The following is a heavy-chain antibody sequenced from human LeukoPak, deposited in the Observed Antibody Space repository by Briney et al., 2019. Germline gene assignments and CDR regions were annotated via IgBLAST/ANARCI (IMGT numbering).Heavy chain of an antibody. V-gene: IGHV3-21*01. Sequence: DSVKGRFTISRDNAKNSLFLQMNSLGADDTAVYYCARDLPLTTVGDYLPDYWGQGTLVTVSS. CDR3: ARDLPLTTVGDYLPDY. J-gene: IGHJ4*02. D-gene: IGHD4-17*01.